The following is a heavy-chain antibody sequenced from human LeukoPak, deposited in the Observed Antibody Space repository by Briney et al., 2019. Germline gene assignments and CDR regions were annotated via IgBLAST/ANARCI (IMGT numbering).Heavy chain of an antibody. CDR2: ISSSSSYI. CDR1: GFTFSSYS. V-gene: IGHV3-21*01. D-gene: IGHD3-22*01. CDR3: ARSDSSGYCHFDY. Sequence: GGSLRLSCAASGFTFSSYSMNWVRQAPGKGLEWVSSISSSSSYIYYADSVKGRFTISRDNAKNSLYLQMNSLRAEDTAVYYCARSDSSGYCHFDYWGQGTLVTVSS. J-gene: IGHJ4*02.